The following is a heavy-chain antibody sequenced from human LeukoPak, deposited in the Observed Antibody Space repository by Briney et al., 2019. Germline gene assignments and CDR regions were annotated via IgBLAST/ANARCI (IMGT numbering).Heavy chain of an antibody. D-gene: IGHD4-23*01. CDR3: ARDNSVEDTAWWFDP. CDR2: IKRDGSVT. CDR1: GFTSGSHW. V-gene: IGHV3-7*03. Sequence: PGGSLRLSCAASGFTSGSHWMSWVRQPPGKGLEWVANIKRDGSVTNYVDSVKGRFTISRDNAKNSLYLQMNSLRAEDTAVYYCARDNSVEDTAWWFDPWGQGTLVTVSS. J-gene: IGHJ5*02.